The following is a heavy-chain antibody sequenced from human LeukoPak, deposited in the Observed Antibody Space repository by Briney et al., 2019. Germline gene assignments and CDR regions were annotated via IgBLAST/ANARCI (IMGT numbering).Heavy chain of an antibody. V-gene: IGHV3-48*02. D-gene: IGHD3-10*01. CDR2: VSYSSSTI. CDR3: ARDAHIVRGVNPLDY. J-gene: IGHJ4*02. Sequence: GGSLRLSCAASGFTFSSYSMNWVRQAPGKGLEWISYVSYSSSTIYYADSVRGRFTISRDNAKNSLYLQMNSLRDEDTAVYYCARDAHIVRGVNPLDYWGQGTLVTVSS. CDR1: GFTFSSYS.